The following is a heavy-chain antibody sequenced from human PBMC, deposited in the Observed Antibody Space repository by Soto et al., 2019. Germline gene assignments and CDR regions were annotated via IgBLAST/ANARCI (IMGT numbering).Heavy chain of an antibody. CDR1: GYTFFTYD. J-gene: IGHJ5*02. CDR3: ARHHGPTTSENWFDP. D-gene: IGHD5-12*01. CDR2: ISTYSGDT. Sequence: QVHLVQSGVEVKTPGASVKVSCQASGYTFFTYDISWVRQAPGQGLEWMGLISTYSGDTKSAQKFQGRVTMTTATSTTTAYLELRSLRSDDTAVYYCARHHGPTTSENWFDPWGQGTLVTVSS. V-gene: IGHV1-18*01.